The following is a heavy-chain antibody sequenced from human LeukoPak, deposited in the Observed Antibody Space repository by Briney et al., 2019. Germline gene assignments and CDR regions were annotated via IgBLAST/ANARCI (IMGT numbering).Heavy chain of an antibody. J-gene: IGHJ4*02. V-gene: IGHV3-74*01. CDR3: ARGKSPMWY. Sequence: GGSLRLSCATSGFTFRSHAMHWVRQAPGKGLVWVSRINSDGSSTSYADSVKGRFTISRDNAKNTLYLQMNSLRAEDTAVYYCARGKSPMWYWGQGTLVTVSS. CDR2: INSDGSST. D-gene: IGHD2-21*01. CDR1: GFTFRSHA.